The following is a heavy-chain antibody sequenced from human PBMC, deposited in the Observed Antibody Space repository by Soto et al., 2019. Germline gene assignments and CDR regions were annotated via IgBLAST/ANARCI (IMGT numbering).Heavy chain of an antibody. Sequence: SQTLSLTCVISGDSVSANSGAWNWIRQSPSRGLEWLGRTYYRSQWYYDYADSVRGRISITPDTSKNRFSLQLNSVTPEDAAVYFCARDAAGYNGYYFYYGLDVWGQGTTVTVSS. V-gene: IGHV6-1*01. J-gene: IGHJ6*02. CDR1: GDSVSANSGA. D-gene: IGHD5-12*01. CDR2: TYYRSQWYY. CDR3: ARDAAGYNGYYFYYGLDV.